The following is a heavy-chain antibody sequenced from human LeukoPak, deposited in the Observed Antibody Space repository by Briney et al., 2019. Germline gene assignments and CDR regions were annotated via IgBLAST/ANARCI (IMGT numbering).Heavy chain of an antibody. J-gene: IGHJ4*02. CDR2: IYYSGST. V-gene: IGHV4-59*01. CDR3: ATSTNRSMVTRIDY. Sequence: SETLSLTCAVYGGSFSSYYWSWIRQPPGKGLEWIGYIYYSGSTNYNPSLKSRVTISVDTSKNQFSLKLSSVTAADTAVYYCATSTNRSMVTRIDYWGQGTLVTVSP. D-gene: IGHD3-10*01. CDR1: GGSFSSYY.